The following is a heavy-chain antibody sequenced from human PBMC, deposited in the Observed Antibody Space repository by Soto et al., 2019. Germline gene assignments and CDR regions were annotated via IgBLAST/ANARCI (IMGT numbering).Heavy chain of an antibody. Sequence: GDSVKVSCKASGYTFTSYYMHWVRQAPGQGLEWMGIINPSGGSTSYAQKFQGRVTMTRDTSTSTVYMELSSLRSEDTAVYYCAINEKDTDLGKYYYYGMDVWGQGTTVTVSS. CDR1: GYTFTSYY. V-gene: IGHV1-46*01. CDR3: AINEKDTDLGKYYYYGMDV. D-gene: IGHD5-18*01. CDR2: INPSGGST. J-gene: IGHJ6*02.